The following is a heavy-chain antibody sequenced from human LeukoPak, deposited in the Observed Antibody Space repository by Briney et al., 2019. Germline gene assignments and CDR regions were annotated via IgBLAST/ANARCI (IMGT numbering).Heavy chain of an antibody. J-gene: IGHJ4*02. CDR1: GYTLTGYY. Sequence: ASVKVSCKASGYTLTGYYMHWVRQAPGQGLEWMGWINPNSGGTNYAQKFQGRVTMTRDTSITTAYMELSSLRSDDTAVYYCARHSPPDYWGQGTLVTVSS. V-gene: IGHV1-2*02. CDR3: ARHSPPDY. CDR2: INPNSGGT.